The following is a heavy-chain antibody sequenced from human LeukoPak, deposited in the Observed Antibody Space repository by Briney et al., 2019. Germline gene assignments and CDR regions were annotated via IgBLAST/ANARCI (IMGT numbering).Heavy chain of an antibody. CDR2: MNPNSGNT. J-gene: IGHJ2*01. D-gene: IGHD1-1*01. V-gene: IGHV1-8*01. CDR1: GYTFTSYD. CDR3: ARVSGGPKNWINYGQKYYWYFDL. Sequence: ASVKVSCKASGYTFTSYDINWVRQATGQGLEWMGWMNPNSGNTGYAQKFQGRVTMTRNTSISTAYMELSSLRSEDTAVYYCARVSGGPKNWINYGQKYYWYFDLWGRGTLVTVSS.